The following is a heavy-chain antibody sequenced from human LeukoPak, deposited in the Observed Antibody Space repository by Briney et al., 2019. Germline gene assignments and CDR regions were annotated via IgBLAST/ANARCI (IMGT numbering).Heavy chain of an antibody. CDR2: IYYSGST. CDR3: ARHASVSGNWPRPLDY. D-gene: IGHD3-3*01. Sequence: PSETLSLTCTVSGGSVSSSSYYWGWVRQSPGKGLEWIANIYYSGSTYYSPSLRSRVTISVDTSKNQFSLKLTSVTAADTAVYYCARHASVSGNWPRPLDYWGQGSLVTVSS. J-gene: IGHJ4*02. V-gene: IGHV4-39*01. CDR1: GGSVSSSSYY.